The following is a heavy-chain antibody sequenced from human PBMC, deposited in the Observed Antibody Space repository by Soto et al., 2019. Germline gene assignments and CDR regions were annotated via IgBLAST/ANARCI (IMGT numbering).Heavy chain of an antibody. CDR2: ISGSNGKT. CDR1: GYKFTSFG. J-gene: IGHJ6*02. D-gene: IGHD2-8*01. Sequence: QVQLVQSGAEVKKPGASVTVSCKASGYKFTSFGISWVRQAPGQGLEWMGWISGSNGKTDYAQKVQDRVPMTIDTCTNTAYMELRSLRSDDTATYYCARACKSRCYGMDIWARGTTVTVSS. V-gene: IGHV1-18*01. CDR3: ARACKSRCYGMDI.